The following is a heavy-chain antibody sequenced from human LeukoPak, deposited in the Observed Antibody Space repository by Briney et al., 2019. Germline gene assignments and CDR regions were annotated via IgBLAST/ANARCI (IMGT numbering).Heavy chain of an antibody. J-gene: IGHJ4*02. CDR1: GGTFSSYA. CDR2: IIPIFGTA. V-gene: IGHV1-69*13. CDR3: ARDRAYDFWSGYYKEFDY. Sequence: ASVKVSCKASGGTFSSYAISRVRQAPGQGLEWMGGIIPIFGTANYAQKFQGRVTITADESTSTAYMELSSLRSEDTAVYYCARDRAYDFWSGYYKEFDYWGQGTLVTVSS. D-gene: IGHD3-3*01.